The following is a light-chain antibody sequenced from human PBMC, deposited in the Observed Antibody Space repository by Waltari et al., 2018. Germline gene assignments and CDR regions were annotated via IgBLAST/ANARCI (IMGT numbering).Light chain of an antibody. J-gene: IGLJ2*01. V-gene: IGLV3-21*04. CDR2: YDS. CDR3: QVWDGDSDHRV. Sequence: SYVLTQPPSVSVAPGKTARITCGGDNIGGKTVHWYQQKAGQAPVLVIYYDSDRPSGILCRFSGSNSGNTATLTISRVEAGDEADYYCQVWDGDSDHRVFGGGTKLTVL. CDR1: NIGGKT.